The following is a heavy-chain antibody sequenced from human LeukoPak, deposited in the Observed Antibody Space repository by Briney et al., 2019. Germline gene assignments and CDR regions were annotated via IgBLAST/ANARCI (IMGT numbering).Heavy chain of an antibody. CDR3: ARTHYYDSSDVY. V-gene: IGHV4-34*01. D-gene: IGHD3-22*01. Sequence: SETLSLTCAVSGYSISSGYYWSWIRQPPGKGLEWIGEINHSGSTNYNPSLKSRVTISVDTSKNQFSLKLSSVTAADTAVYYCARTHYYDSSDVYWGQGTLVTVSS. J-gene: IGHJ4*02. CDR2: INHSGST. CDR1: GYSISSGYY.